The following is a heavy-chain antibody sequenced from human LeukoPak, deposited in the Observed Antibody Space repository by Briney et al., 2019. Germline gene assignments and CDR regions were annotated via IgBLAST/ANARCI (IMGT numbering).Heavy chain of an antibody. D-gene: IGHD3-10*01. V-gene: IGHV1-18*01. Sequence: ASVKVSCKASGYTFINYNIAWVRQAPGQGLEWMGWISAYNGSTNYAQKVQGRVAMTTDRSTTTAYMELRGLRSDDTAVYFCARDVSEGFGERVIDAFDIWGQGTMVTVSS. CDR2: ISAYNGST. CDR3: ARDVSEGFGERVIDAFDI. CDR1: GYTFINYN. J-gene: IGHJ3*02.